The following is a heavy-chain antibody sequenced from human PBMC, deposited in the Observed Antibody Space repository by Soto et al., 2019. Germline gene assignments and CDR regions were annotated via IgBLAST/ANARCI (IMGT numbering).Heavy chain of an antibody. CDR1: GYSVSSSDYY. J-gene: IGHJ6*02. CDR2: MLYSGLT. V-gene: IGHV4-39*01. CDR3: ARGGSHPTLYYYYGMDV. D-gene: IGHD3-10*01. Sequence: PSETLSLTCSVSGYSVSSSDYYWAWIRQPPGKGLEWIGSMLYSGLTYYNPSLKSRVTLSADTSKNQFSVRLNSVTASDTAVYYCARGGSHPTLYYYYGMDVWGQGTTVTVSS.